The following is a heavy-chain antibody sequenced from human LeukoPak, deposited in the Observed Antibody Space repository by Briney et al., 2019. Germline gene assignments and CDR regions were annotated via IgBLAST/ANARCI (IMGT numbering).Heavy chain of an antibody. V-gene: IGHV1-2*02. D-gene: IGHD5-18*01. J-gene: IGHJ5*02. CDR1: GGTFSSYA. CDR3: ARNQDTAMVNWFDP. Sequence: ASVKVSCKASGGTFSSYAISWVRQAPGQGLEWMGWINPNSGGTNYAQKFQGRVTMTRDTSISTAYMELSRLRSDDTAVYYCARNQDTAMVNWFDPWGQGTLVTVSS. CDR2: INPNSGGT.